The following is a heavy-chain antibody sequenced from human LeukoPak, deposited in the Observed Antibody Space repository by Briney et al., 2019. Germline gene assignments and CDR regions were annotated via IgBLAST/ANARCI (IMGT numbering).Heavy chain of an antibody. CDR2: ISAYNGNT. CDR1: GYTFTSYG. D-gene: IGHD6-19*01. J-gene: IGHJ5*02. V-gene: IGHV1-18*01. Sequence: ASVKVSCKASGYTFTSYGISWVRQAPGQGLEWMGRISAYNGNTNYAQKLQGRVTMTTDTSTSTAYMELRSLRSDDTAVCYCAREEGAYSSGWYGRWFDPWGQGTLVTVSS. CDR3: AREEGAYSSGWYGRWFDP.